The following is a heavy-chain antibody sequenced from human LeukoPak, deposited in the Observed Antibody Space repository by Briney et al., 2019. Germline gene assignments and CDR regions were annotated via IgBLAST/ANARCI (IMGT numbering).Heavy chain of an antibody. V-gene: IGHV1-8*01. Sequence: ASVKVSCKASGYTFTSYDINWVRQATGQGLEWMGRMNPNSGNTGYAQKFQGRVTMTRNTSISTAYMELSSLRSEDTAVYYCARGGITMVRGIQPHYPWGQGTLVTVST. CDR3: ARGGITMVRGIQPHYP. D-gene: IGHD3-10*01. CDR2: MNPNSGNT. J-gene: IGHJ5*02. CDR1: GYTFTSYD.